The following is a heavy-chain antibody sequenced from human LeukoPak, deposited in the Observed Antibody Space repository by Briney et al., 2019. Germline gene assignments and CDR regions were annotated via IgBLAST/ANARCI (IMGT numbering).Heavy chain of an antibody. CDR3: ARRPYDSSGYYYGD. D-gene: IGHD3-22*01. CDR1: GFTFSDNY. Sequence: GGSLRLSCAASGFTFSDNYMSWIRQAPGKGLEWVSYISSSGNTTYNADSVKGRFSITRDNAKNSLYLQMNSLRAEDTAVYYCARRPYDSSGYYYGDWGQGTLVTVSS. V-gene: IGHV3-11*04. CDR2: ISSSGNTT. J-gene: IGHJ4*02.